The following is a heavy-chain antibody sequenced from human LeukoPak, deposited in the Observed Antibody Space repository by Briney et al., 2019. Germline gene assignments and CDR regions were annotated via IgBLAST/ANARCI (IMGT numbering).Heavy chain of an antibody. D-gene: IGHD1-26*01. CDR1: GFTFSSYA. V-gene: IGHV3-64*01. J-gene: IGHJ3*02. CDR2: ISSNGGST. Sequence: GGSLRLSCAASGFTFSSYAMHWVRQAPGKGLEYVSAISSNGGSTYYANSVKGRFTISRDNSKNTLYPQMGSLRAEDMAVYYCARARSGSYTNRDAFDIWGQGTMVTVSS. CDR3: ARARSGSYTNRDAFDI.